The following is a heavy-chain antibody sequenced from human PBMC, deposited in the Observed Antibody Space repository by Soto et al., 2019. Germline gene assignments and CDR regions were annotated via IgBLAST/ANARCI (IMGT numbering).Heavy chain of an antibody. Sequence: QVQLVESGGGVVQPGRSLRLSCVASGFTFSSYGMHWVRQAPGKGLVWVAIISYDGSNTYYADSVKGRFTISRDNSKNKLYLQMHSLRAEDTSVYYCAKEGGLSGSYYISSSYYFDYWGQGTLVTVSS. V-gene: IGHV3-30*18. CDR1: GFTFSSYG. D-gene: IGHD1-26*01. CDR2: ISYDGSNT. CDR3: AKEGGLSGSYYISSSYYFDY. J-gene: IGHJ4*02.